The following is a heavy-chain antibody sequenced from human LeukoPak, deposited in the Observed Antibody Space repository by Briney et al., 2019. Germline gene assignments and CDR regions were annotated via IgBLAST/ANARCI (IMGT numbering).Heavy chain of an antibody. V-gene: IGHV1-46*01. CDR1: GYTYTSYY. Sequence: ASVKVSCKASGYTYTSYYMHWVRQAPGQGLEWMGIINPSGGSTTYAQKFQGRVTMTRDTSTSAVYMGLSSLRSDDTAVYYCARGRVGATTWEINDYWGQGTLVTVSS. CDR2: INPSGGST. CDR3: ARGRVGATTWEINDY. J-gene: IGHJ4*02. D-gene: IGHD1-26*01.